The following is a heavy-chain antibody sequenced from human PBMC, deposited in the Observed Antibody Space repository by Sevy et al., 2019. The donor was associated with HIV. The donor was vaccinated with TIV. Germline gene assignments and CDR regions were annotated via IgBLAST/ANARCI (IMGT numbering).Heavy chain of an antibody. CDR3: ARSQSSSWHYFDY. V-gene: IGHV3-30*04. CDR2: ISYDGSFT. Sequence: GGSLRLSCAASGFIFSDYTLHWVRQAPGTGLEWVAVISYDGSFTYYADSVEGRCTISRDNSKNTLFLQMNSLRHEDKAVYYCARSQSSSWHYFDYWGQGTLVTVSS. D-gene: IGHD6-13*01. CDR1: GFIFSDYT. J-gene: IGHJ4*02.